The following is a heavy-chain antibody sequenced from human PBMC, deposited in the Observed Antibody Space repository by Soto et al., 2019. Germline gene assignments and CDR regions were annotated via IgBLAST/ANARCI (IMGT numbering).Heavy chain of an antibody. CDR2: IDPSSGSA. CDR1: GYSFTTYY. J-gene: IGHJ4*02. Sequence: ASVKVSCKASGYSFTTYYIHWVRQAPGQGLEWMGIIDPSSGSAGYAQKFQVSVTMTRDTPTSTFYMELSSLRSEDTAVYYCARRREIVLVPAASGGVYGEHDYYFDFWGQGTLVTVSS. D-gene: IGHD2-2*01. V-gene: IGHV1-46*01. CDR3: ARRREIVLVPAASGGVYGEHDYYFDF.